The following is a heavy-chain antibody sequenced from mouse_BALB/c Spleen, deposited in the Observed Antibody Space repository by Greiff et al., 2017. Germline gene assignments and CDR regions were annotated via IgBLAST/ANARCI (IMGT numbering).Heavy chain of an antibody. CDR2: IHYSGST. CDR3: ARGRYDYDGAAWFAY. J-gene: IGHJ3*01. CDR1: GYSITSGYS. D-gene: IGHD2-4*01. V-gene: IGHV3-1*02. Sequence: DVQLQESGPDLVKPSQSLSLTCTVTGYSITSGYSWHWIRQFPGNKLEWMGYIHYSGSTNYNPSLTSRISITRDTSKNQFFLQLNSVTTEDTATYYCARGRYDYDGAAWFAYWGQGTLVTVSA.